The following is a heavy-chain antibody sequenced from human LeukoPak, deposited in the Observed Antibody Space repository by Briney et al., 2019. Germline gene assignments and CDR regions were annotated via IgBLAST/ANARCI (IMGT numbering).Heavy chain of an antibody. Sequence: TSETLSLTCTVSDGSISSSSYYWGWIRQPPGKGLEWIGSIYYSGSTYYNPSLKSRVTISVDTSKNQFSLKLSSVTAADTAVYYCARHPRRSILWFGELLHDYWGQGTLVTVSS. CDR3: ARHPRRSILWFGELLHDY. D-gene: IGHD3-10*01. V-gene: IGHV4-39*01. J-gene: IGHJ4*02. CDR1: DGSISSSSYY. CDR2: IYYSGST.